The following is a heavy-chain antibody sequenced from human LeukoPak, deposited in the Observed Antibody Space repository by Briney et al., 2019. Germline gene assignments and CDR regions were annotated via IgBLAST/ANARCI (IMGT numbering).Heavy chain of an antibody. V-gene: IGHV3-21*01. J-gene: IGHJ4*02. CDR2: ISTSSTYI. CDR3: ARDYDSSGYYYPVYEY. Sequence: GGSLRLSGAASGFTFRNYRMNWVRQAPGKGLEWVSSISTSSTYIFYADSVKGRFTISRDNAENSLYLQMNSLRAEDTAVYYCARDYDSSGYYYPVYEYWGQGTLVTVSS. CDR1: GFTFRNYR. D-gene: IGHD3-22*01.